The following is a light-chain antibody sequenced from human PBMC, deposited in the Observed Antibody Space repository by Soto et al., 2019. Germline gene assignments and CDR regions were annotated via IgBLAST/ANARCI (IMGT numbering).Light chain of an antibody. CDR1: QSVRNNN. Sequence: EIGLTQSPGTLSLSPGERATLSCRASQSVRNNNLNWYQQRAGQAPRLLIYGASIRATGIPDRFSGSGSGTEFTLTISSLQSEDFAVYYCQQYINWPRTFGQGTKVDIK. CDR3: QQYINWPRT. CDR2: GAS. V-gene: IGKV3D-15*01. J-gene: IGKJ1*01.